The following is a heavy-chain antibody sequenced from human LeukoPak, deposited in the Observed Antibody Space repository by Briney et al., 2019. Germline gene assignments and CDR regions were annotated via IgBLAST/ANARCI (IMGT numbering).Heavy chain of an antibody. V-gene: IGHV4-39*01. CDR1: GGSISSSSYY. D-gene: IGHD2-2*02. J-gene: IGHJ3*02. CDR3: ARGYCSSTSCYMSAFDI. CDR2: IYYSGST. Sequence: SETLSLTCTVSGGSISSSSYYWGWIRQPPGKGLEWIGSIYYSGSTYYNPSLKSRVTISVDTSKNQFSLKLSSVTAADTAVYYCARGYCSSTSCYMSAFDIWGQGTMVTVSS.